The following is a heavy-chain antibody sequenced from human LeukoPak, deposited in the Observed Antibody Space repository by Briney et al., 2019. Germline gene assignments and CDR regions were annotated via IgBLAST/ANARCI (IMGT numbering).Heavy chain of an antibody. J-gene: IGHJ3*02. V-gene: IGHV4-59*08. D-gene: IGHD1-1*01. Sequence: SETLSLTCTVSGGSISTFYWSWIRQPPGKGLEWTAYIYSSGNTNYNPSLKGRVTISVDMSKNQFSLKLNSVTAADTAVYYCARHPYSDGFDIWGQGTLVTVSS. CDR3: ARHPYSDGFDI. CDR2: IYSSGNT. CDR1: GGSISTFY.